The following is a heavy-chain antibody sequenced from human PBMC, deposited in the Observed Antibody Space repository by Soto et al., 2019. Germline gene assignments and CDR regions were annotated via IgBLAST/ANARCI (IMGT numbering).Heavy chain of an antibody. J-gene: IGHJ5*02. V-gene: IGHV4-30-4*01. D-gene: IGHD2-21*02. CDR2: IYYSGST. CDR1: DGSIRSGDYY. Sequence: SETLSLTCTVADGSIRSGDYYWSWIRQPPGKGLEWIGYIYYSGSTYYNPSLKSRVTISVDTSKNQFSLKLSSVTAADTAVYYCARAMVVTQNWFDPWGQGTLVTVSS. CDR3: ARAMVVTQNWFDP.